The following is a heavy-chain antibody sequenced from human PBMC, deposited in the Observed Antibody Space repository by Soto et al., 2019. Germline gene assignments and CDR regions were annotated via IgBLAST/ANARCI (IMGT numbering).Heavy chain of an antibody. CDR1: GDSVSSNSAT. CDR2: TYYRSKWFN. Sequence: PSQTLSLTCAISGDSVSSNSATWDWIRQSKSRGLEWLGRTYYRSKWFNDYAVSVKSRITINPDTSNNQLSLQLRSVAPDDTPVYYCAKLVGSSWLDSWAQGTLVPVSS. CDR3: AKLVGSSWLDS. J-gene: IGHJ5*01. V-gene: IGHV6-1*01. D-gene: IGHD1-26*01.